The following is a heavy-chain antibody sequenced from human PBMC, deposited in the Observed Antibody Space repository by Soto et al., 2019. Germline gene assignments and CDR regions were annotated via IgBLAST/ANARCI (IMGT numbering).Heavy chain of an antibody. J-gene: IGHJ4*02. CDR3: ARSVEWLASFDY. CDR2: MNPNSGNT. CDR1: GYTFTSYD. V-gene: IGHV1-8*01. Sequence: QVQLVQSGAEVKKPGASVKVSCKASGYTFTSYDINWVRQATGQGLEWMGWMNPNSGNTGYAQKFQGRATMTRNTSLSTAYMELSSLRSEDTAVYYCARSVEWLASFDYWGQGPLVTVSS. D-gene: IGHD6-19*01.